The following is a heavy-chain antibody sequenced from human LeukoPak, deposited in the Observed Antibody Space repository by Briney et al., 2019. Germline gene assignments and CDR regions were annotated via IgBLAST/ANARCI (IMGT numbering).Heavy chain of an antibody. CDR3: ARDTVYNYGYAYLDL. D-gene: IGHD5-18*01. Sequence: SETLSLTCTVSGGSISSSSYYWGWIRQPPGKGLEWIGSIHYSGSTNYNPSLKSRVTISVDTSKNQFSLKLTSVTAADTAIYYCARDTVYNYGYAYLDLWGRGTLVSVFS. CDR2: IHYSGST. V-gene: IGHV4-39*07. CDR1: GGSISSSSYY. J-gene: IGHJ2*01.